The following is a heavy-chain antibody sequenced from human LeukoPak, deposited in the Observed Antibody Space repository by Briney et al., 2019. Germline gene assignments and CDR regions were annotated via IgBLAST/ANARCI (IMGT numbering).Heavy chain of an antibody. CDR3: ARDFRDTAMVIADAFDT. J-gene: IGHJ3*02. CDR1: GYTFTGYY. D-gene: IGHD5-18*01. Sequence: ASVKVSCKASGYTFTGYYMHWVRQAPGQGLEWMGWINPNSGGTNYAQKFQGRVTMTRDTSISTAYMELSRLRSDDTAVYYCARDFRDTAMVIADAFDTWGQGTMVTVSS. CDR2: INPNSGGT. V-gene: IGHV1-2*02.